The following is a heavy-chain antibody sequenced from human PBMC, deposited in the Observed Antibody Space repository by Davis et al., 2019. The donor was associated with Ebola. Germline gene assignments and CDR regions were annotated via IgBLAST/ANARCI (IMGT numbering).Heavy chain of an antibody. CDR3: ARDQMVVTATPFDY. CDR1: GFTFSSYG. D-gene: IGHD2-21*02. V-gene: IGHV3-30*03. J-gene: IGHJ4*02. CDR2: ISYDGSNK. Sequence: GESLKISCAASGFTFSSYGMHWVRQAPGKGLDWVAVISYDGSNKYYADSVKGRFTISRDNSMNTVYLQMNSLRPEDTAVYYCARDQMVVTATPFDYWGQGTLVSVSS.